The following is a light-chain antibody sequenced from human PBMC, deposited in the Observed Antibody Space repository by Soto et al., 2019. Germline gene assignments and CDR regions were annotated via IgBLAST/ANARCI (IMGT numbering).Light chain of an antibody. V-gene: IGKV3-15*01. J-gene: IGKJ4*01. Sequence: EIVVTQSPATLSVSPGERATLSCRASQSVSSNLAWYQQKPGQAPRLLIYGASTRATGIPARFSGSGSGTEFTLTISSLQSEDFAVYYCQQYNNWPPLTFGGGTKVVI. CDR3: QQYNNWPPLT. CDR2: GAS. CDR1: QSVSSN.